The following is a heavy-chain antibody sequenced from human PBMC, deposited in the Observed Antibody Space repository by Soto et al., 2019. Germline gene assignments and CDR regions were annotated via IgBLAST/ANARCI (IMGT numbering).Heavy chain of an antibody. D-gene: IGHD6-19*01. J-gene: IGHJ5*02. CDR1: GGSFSGYY. CDR3: ARLPAVAGTSISWNLYNWFDP. Sequence: SETLSLTCAVYGGSFSGYYWSWIRQPPGKGLEWIGEINHSGSTNYNPSLKSRVTISVDTSKNQFSLKLSSVTAADTAVYYCARLPAVAGTSISWNLYNWFDPWGQGTLVTVSS. CDR2: INHSGST. V-gene: IGHV4-34*01.